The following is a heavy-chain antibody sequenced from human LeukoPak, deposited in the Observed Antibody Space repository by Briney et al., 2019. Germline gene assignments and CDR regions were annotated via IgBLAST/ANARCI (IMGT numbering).Heavy chain of an antibody. CDR2: IIPIFGTA. J-gene: IGHJ5*02. D-gene: IGHD2-2*01. V-gene: IGHV1-69*05. CDR3: ARGNCSSTSCYLWFDP. Sequence: GSSVKVSCKASGGTSSSYAISWVRQAPGQGLEWMGGIIPIFGTANYAQKFQGRVTITTDESTSTAYMELSSLRSEDTAVYYCARGNCSSTSCYLWFDPWGQGTLVTVSS. CDR1: GGTSSSYA.